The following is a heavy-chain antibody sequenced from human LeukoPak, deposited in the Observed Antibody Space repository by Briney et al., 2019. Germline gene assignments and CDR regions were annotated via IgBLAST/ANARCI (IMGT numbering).Heavy chain of an antibody. V-gene: IGHV4-31*03. Sequence: SQTLSLTCTVSGGSISSGGYYWSWIRQHPGKGLEWIGEINHSGSTNYNPSLKSRVTISVDTSKNQFSLKLSSVTAADTAVYYCARRSHYSGWYVWGQGTLVTVSS. J-gene: IGHJ1*01. D-gene: IGHD6-19*01. CDR2: INHSGST. CDR3: ARRSHYSGWYV. CDR1: GGSISSGGYY.